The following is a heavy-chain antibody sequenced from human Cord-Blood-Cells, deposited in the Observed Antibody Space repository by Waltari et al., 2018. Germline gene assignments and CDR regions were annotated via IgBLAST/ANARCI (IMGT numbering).Heavy chain of an antibody. D-gene: IGHD6-19*01. Sequence: QVQLQQWGAGLLKPSETLSLTCAVYGGSFSGYYWSWNRQPPGKGLEWVGEINHSGNTNYHPALQRGVTLSVDTSKNQFSPKLSSLTAADTAVYYCARAILSSIAVAGFDYWGQGTLVTVSS. CDR3: ARAILSSIAVAGFDY. CDR1: GGSFSGYY. J-gene: IGHJ4*02. V-gene: IGHV4-34*01. CDR2: INHSGNT.